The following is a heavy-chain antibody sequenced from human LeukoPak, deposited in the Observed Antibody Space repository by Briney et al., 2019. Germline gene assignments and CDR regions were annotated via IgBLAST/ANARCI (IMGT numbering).Heavy chain of an antibody. D-gene: IGHD3-10*01. V-gene: IGHV3-74*01. Sequence: GGSLRLSCAASGFIFSSYWMHWVRQAPGKGQVWVSHINSDGSSITYADSVKGRFTISRDNAKNTLYLQMISLRAEDTAVYYCTCLSGSSRPDYWGQGTLVTVSS. CDR2: INSDGSSI. J-gene: IGHJ4*02. CDR3: TCLSGSSRPDY. CDR1: GFIFSSYW.